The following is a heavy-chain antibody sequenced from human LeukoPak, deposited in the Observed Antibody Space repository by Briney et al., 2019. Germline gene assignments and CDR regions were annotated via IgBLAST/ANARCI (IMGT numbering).Heavy chain of an antibody. CDR3: RRGESGGYLDY. J-gene: IGHJ4*02. CDR2: INPNVGRT. D-gene: IGHD2-8*02. CDR1: GYSFTNYF. Sequence: ASVKASCTASGYSFTNYFLHWVRQAPGQGLEWMGVINPNVGRTTYAQKFQGRVTMNWDTSTSTAHMEISRRPSEERAVYNCRRGESGGYLDYWGRGTRVTLSS. V-gene: IGHV1-46*01.